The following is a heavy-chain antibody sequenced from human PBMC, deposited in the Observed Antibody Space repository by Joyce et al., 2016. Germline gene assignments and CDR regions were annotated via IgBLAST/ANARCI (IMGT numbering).Heavy chain of an antibody. Sequence: EARLVQSGGGFFQPGESLRLSCEASGFAFGNYWMYWVRQVPGKALEWGSRSNRDGTTTEYADSVEGRFTISRDNDKNTLYLDMNSLRVDDTAVFFCARGPYCAAYCQTHGPFYFDRWGQGTQVTVST. D-gene: IGHD2-21*01. V-gene: IGHV3-74*03. J-gene: IGHJ4*02. CDR3: ARGPYCAAYCQTHGPFYFDR. CDR1: GFAFGNYW. CDR2: SNRDGTTT.